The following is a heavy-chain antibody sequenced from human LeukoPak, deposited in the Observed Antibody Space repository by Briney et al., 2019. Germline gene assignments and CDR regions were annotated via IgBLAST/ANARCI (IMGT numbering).Heavy chain of an antibody. V-gene: IGHV1-69*04. CDR1: GGTFSSYA. J-gene: IGHJ4*02. D-gene: IGHD5-24*01. CDR3: ARSRDGYNT. Sequence: SVKVSCKASGGTFSSYAISWVRQAPGRGLEWMGRIIPIFGIANYAQKFQGRVTITAGKSTSTAYMELSSLRSEDTAVYYCARSRDGYNTWGQGTLVTVSS. CDR2: IIPIFGIA.